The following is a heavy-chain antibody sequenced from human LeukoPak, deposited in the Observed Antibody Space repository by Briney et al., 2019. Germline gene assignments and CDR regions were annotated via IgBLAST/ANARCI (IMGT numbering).Heavy chain of an antibody. CDR3: ARDVHGDYGSGWFDP. J-gene: IGHJ5*02. CDR2: IMPLLGTA. CDR1: GGTFNNSA. Sequence: SVKVSXKTSGGTFNNSAISWVRQAPGQGLEWLGGIMPLLGTASYAQKFQGRVTITKDESTRTVYLELTSLTSDDTAVYYCARDVHGDYGSGWFDPWGQGTLVSVSS. D-gene: IGHD4-17*01. V-gene: IGHV1-69*05.